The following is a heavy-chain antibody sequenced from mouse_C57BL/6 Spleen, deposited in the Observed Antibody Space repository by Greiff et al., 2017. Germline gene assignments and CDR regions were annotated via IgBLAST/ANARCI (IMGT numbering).Heavy chain of an antibody. Sequence: EVKLVESGPGLVKPSQSLSLTCSVTGYSITSGYYWNWIRQFPGNKLEWMGYISYDGSNNYNPSLKNRISITRDTSKNQFFLKLNSVTTEDTATYYCASRVGSSIDYWGQGTTLTVSS. J-gene: IGHJ2*01. CDR2: ISYDGSN. D-gene: IGHD1-1*01. CDR1: GYSITSGYY. V-gene: IGHV3-6*01. CDR3: ASRVGSSIDY.